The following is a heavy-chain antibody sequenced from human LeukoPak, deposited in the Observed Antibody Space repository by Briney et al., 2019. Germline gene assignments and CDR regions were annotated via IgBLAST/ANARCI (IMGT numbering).Heavy chain of an antibody. CDR1: GFTFSSYA. J-gene: IGHJ4*02. D-gene: IGHD1-26*01. CDR3: AKGHIVGATPQDY. V-gene: IGHV3-23*01. CDR2: ISGSGGST. Sequence: GGFLRLSCAASGFTFSSYAMSWVRQAPGEGLEWVSAISGSGGSTYYADSVKGRFTISRDNSKNTLYLQMNSLRAEDTAVYYCAKGHIVGATPQDYWGQGTLVTVSS.